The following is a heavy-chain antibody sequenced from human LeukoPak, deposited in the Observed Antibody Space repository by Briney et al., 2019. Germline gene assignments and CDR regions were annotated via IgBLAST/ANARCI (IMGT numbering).Heavy chain of an antibody. D-gene: IGHD1-26*01. CDR3: ARESGSYGSPDY. CDR1: GGTFSSYA. CDR2: IIPIFGTA. V-gene: IGHV1-69*05. J-gene: IGHJ4*02. Sequence: GASVKVSCKASGGTFSSYAISWVRQAPGQGLEWMGGIIPIFGTANYAQKFQGRVTMTRDTSTSTVYMELSSLRSEDTAVYYCARESGSYGSPDYWGQGTLVTVSS.